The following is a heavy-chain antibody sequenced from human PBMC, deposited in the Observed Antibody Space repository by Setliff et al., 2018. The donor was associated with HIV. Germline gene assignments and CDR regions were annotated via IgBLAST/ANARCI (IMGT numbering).Heavy chain of an antibody. J-gene: IGHJ6*03. Sequence: SETLSLTCTVSGGFISTYYWTWIRQSPGKGLEWIGYVSYSGSTNYNPSLKSRVTISVDTSKNHFSLNLNSVTAADTAIYYCARRRPPPSGMYSSYYMDVWGKGTAVTVSS. CDR1: GGFISTYY. CDR2: VSYSGST. V-gene: IGHV4-59*08. CDR3: ARRRPPPSGMYSSYYMDV. D-gene: IGHD1-26*01.